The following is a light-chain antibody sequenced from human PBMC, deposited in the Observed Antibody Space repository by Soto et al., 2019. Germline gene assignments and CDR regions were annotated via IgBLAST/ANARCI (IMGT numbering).Light chain of an antibody. Sequence: IVLTQSPGTLSLSPVERATLSCMASQSVASRNLAWYQQKSGQAPRLLIYGASSRAIHTPDRFSGSGSGTDFTLTISVLEPEDFAVYYCQHFGNSLWTFGQGTKVDIK. CDR3: QHFGNSLWT. V-gene: IGKV3-20*01. J-gene: IGKJ1*01. CDR2: GAS. CDR1: QSVASRN.